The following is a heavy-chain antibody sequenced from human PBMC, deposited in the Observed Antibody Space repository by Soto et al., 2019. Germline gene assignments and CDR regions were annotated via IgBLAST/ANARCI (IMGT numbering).Heavy chain of an antibody. D-gene: IGHD3-3*01. CDR3: AKGRSPPVSLVPYYDFWGGVDS. CDR2: MSGSGGTT. Sequence: EVQLLESGGGLIQPGGSLRLSCAASGFTFSNYAMCWVRQAPGKGLEWVSAMSGSGGTTYYADSVKGRLTVFRDNSKKSLYLQMNSLRAEDTAVYYCAKGRSPPVSLVPYYDFWGGVDSWCQGTLVTVSS. CDR1: GFTFSNYA. V-gene: IGHV3-23*01. J-gene: IGHJ5*01.